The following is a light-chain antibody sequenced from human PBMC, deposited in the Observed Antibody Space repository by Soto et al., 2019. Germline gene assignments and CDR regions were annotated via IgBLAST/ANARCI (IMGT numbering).Light chain of an antibody. CDR2: DAS. Sequence: EIVLTQSPATLSLSPGERATLSCRASQSVSSYLAWYQQKPGQAPRLLIYDASNRATGIPARFSGSGSGTDFTLTISSLEPEDFAVYYCQQRSNWTWTFGQGTKVGI. V-gene: IGKV3-11*01. J-gene: IGKJ1*01. CDR1: QSVSSY. CDR3: QQRSNWTWT.